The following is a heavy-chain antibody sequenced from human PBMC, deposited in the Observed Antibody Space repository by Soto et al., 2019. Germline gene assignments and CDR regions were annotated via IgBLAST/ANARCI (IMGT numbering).Heavy chain of an antibody. CDR1: GYTFTSYD. J-gene: IGHJ6*02. Sequence: QVQLVQSGAEVKKPGASVKVSCKASGYTFTSYDINWVRQATGQGLEWMGWMNPNSGNTGYAQKFQGRVTMTRNTSISTAYMELRSLRSEDTAVYYCARTYYYYYGMDVWGQGTTVTVSS. CDR2: MNPNSGNT. V-gene: IGHV1-8*01. CDR3: ARTYYYYYGMDV.